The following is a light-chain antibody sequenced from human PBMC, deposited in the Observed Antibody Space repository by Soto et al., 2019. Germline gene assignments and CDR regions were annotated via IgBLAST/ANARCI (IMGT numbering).Light chain of an antibody. J-gene: IGKJ5*01. CDR3: QQYNNWPIT. V-gene: IGKV3-15*01. CDR2: GAS. CDR1: QSVSSN. Sequence: ERVMTQSPATLSVSPRERATLSLLSSQSVSSNLAGYQQYPCLAPRLLIYGASYRATGIPARFSGSGSGTDFTLTISSLQSEDFAVYYCQQYNNWPITVGQGTRLEIK.